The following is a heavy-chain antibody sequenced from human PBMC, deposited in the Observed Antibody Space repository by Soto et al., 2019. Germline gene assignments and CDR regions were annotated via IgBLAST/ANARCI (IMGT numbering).Heavy chain of an antibody. CDR2: INHSGST. CDR3: ARSPPGEDYFDY. V-gene: IGHV4-34*01. J-gene: IGHJ4*02. CDR1: GGSFSGYY. Sequence: QVQLQQWGAGLLKPSETLSLTCAVYGGSFSGYYWSWIRQPPGKGLEWIGEINHSGSTNYNPSLKSRVTISVDTSKNQFSLKLSSVTAADTAVYYCARSPPGEDYFDYWGQGTLVTVSS.